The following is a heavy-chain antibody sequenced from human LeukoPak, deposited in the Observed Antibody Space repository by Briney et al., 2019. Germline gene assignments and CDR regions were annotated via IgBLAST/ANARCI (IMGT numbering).Heavy chain of an antibody. V-gene: IGHV3-30*01. CDR1: GFTFSSYA. J-gene: IGHJ4*02. CDR2: ISYDGSNK. D-gene: IGHD3-3*01. Sequence: PGGSLRLSCAASGFTFSSYAMHWVRQAPGKGLEWVAVISYDGSNKYYADSVKGRFTISRDNSKNTLYLQMNSLRAEDTAVYYCARNYYDFWSGYREPFDYWGQGTLVTVSS. CDR3: ARNYYDFWSGYREPFDY.